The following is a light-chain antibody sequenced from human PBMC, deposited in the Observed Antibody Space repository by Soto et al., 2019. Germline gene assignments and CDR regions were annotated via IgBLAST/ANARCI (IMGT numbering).Light chain of an antibody. Sequence: NFMLTQPHSVSESPGKTVTISCTRSSGSIASNYVQWYQQRPGSSPTTVIYEDNQRPSGVPDRFSGSIDSSSNSASLTISGLKTEDEADYYCQSYDSSRLFGGGTKLTVL. CDR1: SGSIASNY. J-gene: IGLJ3*02. CDR3: QSYDSSRL. V-gene: IGLV6-57*01. CDR2: EDN.